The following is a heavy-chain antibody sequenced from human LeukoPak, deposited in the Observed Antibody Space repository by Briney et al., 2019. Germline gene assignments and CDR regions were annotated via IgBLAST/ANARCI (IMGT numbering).Heavy chain of an antibody. V-gene: IGHV3-48*03. CDR3: ARDAGGPLDY. Sequence: GGSLRLSCAASGFTFSSYEMNWVRQAPGKGLEWVSYISSSGSTIYYADSVKGRFTISRDNAKNSLYLQMNSLRAEDMAVYYCARDAGGPLDYWGQGTLVTVPS. J-gene: IGHJ4*02. CDR2: ISSSGSTI. D-gene: IGHD4-23*01. CDR1: GFTFSSYE.